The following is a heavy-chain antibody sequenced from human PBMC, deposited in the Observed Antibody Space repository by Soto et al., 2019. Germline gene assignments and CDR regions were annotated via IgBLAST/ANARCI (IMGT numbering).Heavy chain of an antibody. Sequence: GGSLRLSCAGSGFTSSSYGIHWVRQAPGKGLEWVALISYDGGNEKYTESVKDRFTISRDDSHNVAYLQMSSLRTEDTAMYYCAKDRYSGTYPTDFDYWGQGSLVTVSS. J-gene: IGHJ4*02. CDR1: GFTSSSYG. CDR2: ISYDGGNE. D-gene: IGHD1-26*01. V-gene: IGHV3-30*18. CDR3: AKDRYSGTYPTDFDY.